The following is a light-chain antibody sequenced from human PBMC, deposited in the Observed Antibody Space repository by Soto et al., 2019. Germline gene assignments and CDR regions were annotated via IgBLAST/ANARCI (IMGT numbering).Light chain of an antibody. CDR2: DAS. CDR3: QQRSNWPPP. V-gene: IGKV3-11*01. J-gene: IGKJ1*01. CDR1: QSVSSY. Sequence: EIVLTQSPATLSLSPGERATLSCRASQSVSSYLAWYQQKPGQAPRLLIYDASNRATGIPARFSGSGSGTDFTLTISSLEPEDFAVYYCQQRSNWPPPFGQGTKV.